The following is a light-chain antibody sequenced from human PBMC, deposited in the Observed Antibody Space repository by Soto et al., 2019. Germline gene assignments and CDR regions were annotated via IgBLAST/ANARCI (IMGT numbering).Light chain of an antibody. CDR2: EVS. V-gene: IGLV2-14*01. CDR3: NSYTSNTAYV. CDR1: SSDVGGYNY. Sequence: QSVLTQPASVSGSPGQSITISCTGTSSDVGGYNYVSWYQLHPGKAPKLIIYEVSNRPSGVSNRFSGSKSGNTASLTISGLQAEDEADYYCNSYTSNTAYVFGTGTKLTV. J-gene: IGLJ1*01.